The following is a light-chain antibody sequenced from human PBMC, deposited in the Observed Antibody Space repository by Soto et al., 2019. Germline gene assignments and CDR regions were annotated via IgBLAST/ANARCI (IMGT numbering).Light chain of an antibody. CDR2: GAS. V-gene: IGKV3-20*01. Sequence: EIVLTQSPGTLSLSPGERATLSCRSSQSVSNNYLAWYQQKPGQAPRLLIYGASTRATGIPDRFSGSESGTDFTLTISRLEPEDFVVYYCQQYGNSPFTFGQGTRLE. J-gene: IGKJ5*01. CDR3: QQYGNSPFT. CDR1: QSVSNNY.